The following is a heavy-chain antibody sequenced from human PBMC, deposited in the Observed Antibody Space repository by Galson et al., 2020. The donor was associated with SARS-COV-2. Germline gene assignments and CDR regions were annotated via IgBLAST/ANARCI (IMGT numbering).Heavy chain of an antibody. CDR1: GGSISSSSYY. Sequence: SETLSLTCTVSGGSISSSSYYWGWIRQPPGKGLEWIGSIYYSGSTYYNPSLKSRVTISVDTSKNQFSLKLSSVTAADTAVYYCARKPVLRFLEWLLYPNAFDIWGQGTMVTVSS. J-gene: IGHJ3*02. CDR3: ARKPVLRFLEWLLYPNAFDI. D-gene: IGHD3-3*01. CDR2: IYYSGST. V-gene: IGHV4-39*01.